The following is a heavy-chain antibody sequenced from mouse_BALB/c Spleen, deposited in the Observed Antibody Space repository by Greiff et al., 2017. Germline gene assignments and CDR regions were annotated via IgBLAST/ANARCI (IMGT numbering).Heavy chain of an antibody. V-gene: IGHV1-7*01. CDR3: ARRLRGYFDV. CDR1: GYTFTSYW. J-gene: IGHJ1*01. CDR2: INPSTGYT. D-gene: IGHD1-1*01. Sequence: VQLQQSGAELAKPGASVKMSCKASGYTFTSYWMHWVKQRPGQGLEWIGYINPSTGYTEYNQKFKDKATLTADKSSSTAYMQLSSLTSEDSAVYYCARRLRGYFDVWGAGTTVTVSS.